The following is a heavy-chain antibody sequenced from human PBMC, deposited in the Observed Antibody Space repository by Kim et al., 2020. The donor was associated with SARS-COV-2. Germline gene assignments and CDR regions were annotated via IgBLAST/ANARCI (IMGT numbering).Heavy chain of an antibody. V-gene: IGHV3-7*03. D-gene: IGHD3-9*01. CDR1: GFTFSSYW. Sequence: GGSLRLSCAASGFTFSSYWMSWVRQAPGKGLEWVANIKQDGSEKYYVDSVKGRFTISRDNAKNSLYLQMNSLRAEDTAVYYCARDNILTGYLMGGAFDIWGQGTMVTVSS. J-gene: IGHJ3*02. CDR2: IKQDGSEK. CDR3: ARDNILTGYLMGGAFDI.